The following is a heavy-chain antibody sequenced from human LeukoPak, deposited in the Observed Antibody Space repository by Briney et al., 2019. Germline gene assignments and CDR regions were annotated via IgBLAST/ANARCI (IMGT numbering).Heavy chain of an antibody. CDR1: GGSISSSNW. CDR3: GRAGRTDFWSGYYSHNFDY. J-gene: IGHJ4*02. V-gene: IGHV4-4*02. D-gene: IGHD3-3*01. Sequence: PSETLSLTCAVSGGSISSSNWWSWVHQPPGKGLEWIGEINHSGSTNYNPSLKSRVTISVDTSKNQFSLKLSSVTAADTAVYYCGRAGRTDFWSGYYSHNFDYWGQGTLVTVSS. CDR2: INHSGST.